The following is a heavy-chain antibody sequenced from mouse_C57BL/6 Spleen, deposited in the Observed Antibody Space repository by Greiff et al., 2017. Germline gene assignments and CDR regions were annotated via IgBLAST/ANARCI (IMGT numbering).Heavy chain of an antibody. D-gene: IGHD2-5*01. CDR2: ISSGGDYI. Sequence: EVQGVESGEGLVKPGGSLKLSCAASGFTFSSYAMSWVRQTPEKRLEWVAYISSGGDYIYYADTVKGRFTISRDNARNTLYLQMSSLKSEDTAMYYCTSAGYSNPFAYWGQGTLVTVSA. CDR3: TSAGYSNPFAY. CDR1: GFTFSSYA. V-gene: IGHV5-9-1*02. J-gene: IGHJ3*01.